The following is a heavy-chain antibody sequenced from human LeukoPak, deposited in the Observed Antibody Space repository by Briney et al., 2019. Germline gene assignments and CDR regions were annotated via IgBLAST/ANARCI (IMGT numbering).Heavy chain of an antibody. J-gene: IGHJ4*02. CDR2: IYYSGST. CDR3: ARSPARGYCSSTSCWTYYFDY. CDR1: GGSISSSSYY. V-gene: IGHV4-39*07. Sequence: SETLSLTCTVSGGSISSSSYYWGWIRQPPGKGLEWIGSIYYSGSTYYNPSLKSRVTISVDTSKNQFSPRLSSVTAADTAVYYCARSPARGYCSSTSCWTYYFDYWGQGTLVTVSS. D-gene: IGHD2-2*03.